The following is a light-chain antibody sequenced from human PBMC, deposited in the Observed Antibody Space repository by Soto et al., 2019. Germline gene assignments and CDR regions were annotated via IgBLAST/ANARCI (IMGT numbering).Light chain of an antibody. J-gene: IGLJ3*02. V-gene: IGLV2-11*01. CDR1: SSDVGDYNY. CDR3: CSYAGSSWV. CDR2: DVI. Sequence: QPVRTQPRSGSGAPGQSGPISCIGTSSDVGDYNYVSWYQQHPGKAPTLMVYDVIKRPSGVPGRFSGSKSGNTASLTISGLQAEDEADYYRCSYAGSSWVFGGGTKVTVL.